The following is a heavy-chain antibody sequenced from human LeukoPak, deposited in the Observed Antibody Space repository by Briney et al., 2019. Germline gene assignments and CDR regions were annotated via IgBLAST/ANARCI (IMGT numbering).Heavy chain of an antibody. CDR1: GFTSSSYW. Sequence: GGSLRLSCVASGFTSSSYWMSWVRQAPGKGLEWLANIKQDGTAKNYVDSVQGRFAISRDNAENSLYLQMNNLRAEDTAVYYCARGSRRGGWYKELPHWGQGTLVTVSS. J-gene: IGHJ4*02. D-gene: IGHD6-19*01. CDR2: IKQDGTAK. V-gene: IGHV3-7*03. CDR3: ARGSRRGGWYKELPH.